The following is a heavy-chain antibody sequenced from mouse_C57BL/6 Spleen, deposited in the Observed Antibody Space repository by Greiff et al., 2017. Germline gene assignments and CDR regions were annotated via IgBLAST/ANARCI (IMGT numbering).Heavy chain of an antibody. Sequence: VQLQQSGAELVRPGASVTLSCKASGYTFTDYEMHWVKQTPVHGLEWIGAIDPETGGTAYNQKFKGKAILTADKSSSTAYMELRSLTSEDAAVYYCTRGTYYDGSSGFDYWGQGTLVTVSA. V-gene: IGHV1-15*01. CDR2: IDPETGGT. CDR3: TRGTYYDGSSGFDY. CDR1: GYTFTDYE. J-gene: IGHJ3*01. D-gene: IGHD1-1*01.